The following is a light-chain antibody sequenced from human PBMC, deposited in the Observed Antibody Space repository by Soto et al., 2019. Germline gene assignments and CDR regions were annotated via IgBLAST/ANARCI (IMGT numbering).Light chain of an antibody. CDR1: SSDVGGYTY. V-gene: IGLV2-14*01. J-gene: IGLJ3*02. CDR2: DVS. CDR3: SSYTSTNSGV. Sequence: QSVLTQSASVSGSPGQSITISCTGTSSDVGGYTYVSWYQQHPGKAPKLIIYDVSNRPSGVSTRFSGSKSGNTASLTISGLQAEDEADYSCSSYTSTNSGVFGGGTKLPVL.